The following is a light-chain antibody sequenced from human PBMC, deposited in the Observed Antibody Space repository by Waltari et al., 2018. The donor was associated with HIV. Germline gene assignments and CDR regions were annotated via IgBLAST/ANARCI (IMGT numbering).Light chain of an antibody. CDR3: SSYTTSSTWV. CDR1: SSDIGGYKY. V-gene: IGLV2-14*01. J-gene: IGLJ3*02. Sequence: QSALTQPASVSGSPGQSITISCTGTSSDIGGYKYVSWYQQQTGKAPKLMISEVSNRPSGVSNRFSGSKSGNTASLTISGLQAEDEADYYCSSYTTSSTWVFGGGTKLTVL. CDR2: EVS.